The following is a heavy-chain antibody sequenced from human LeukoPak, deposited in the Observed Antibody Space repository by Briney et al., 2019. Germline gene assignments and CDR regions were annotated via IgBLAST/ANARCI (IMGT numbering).Heavy chain of an antibody. J-gene: IGHJ3*02. CDR3: ARYRSDSGDYDAFDI. CDR2: IYSSDST. Sequence: GGSLRLSCAASGFIVSSNYMNWVRQAPGQVLEWVSVIYSSDSTYYADSVKGRFTISRDNSKNTLFLQMNSLRAEDTAVYYCARYRSDSGDYDAFDIWGQGTMVTVSS. CDR1: GFIVSSNY. D-gene: IGHD4-17*01. V-gene: IGHV3-53*01.